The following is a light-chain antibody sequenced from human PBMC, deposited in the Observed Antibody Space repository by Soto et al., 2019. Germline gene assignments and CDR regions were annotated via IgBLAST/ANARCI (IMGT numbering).Light chain of an antibody. CDR1: SSNVGAGYD. CDR3: QSYDRSLSGAV. V-gene: IGLV1-40*01. CDR2: SNN. J-gene: IGLJ2*01. Sequence: QSVLTQPPSVSGAPGQRVTISCTGSSSNVGAGYDVHWYQQLPGSAPKLLIYSNNNRPSGVPDRFSGSKSDTSASLDIPGVQAEDEADYYCQSYDRSLSGAVFGGGPKLTVL.